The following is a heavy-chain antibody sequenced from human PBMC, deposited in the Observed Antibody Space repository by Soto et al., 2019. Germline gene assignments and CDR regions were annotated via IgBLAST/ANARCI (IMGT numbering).Heavy chain of an antibody. J-gene: IGHJ6*02. V-gene: IGHV1-8*01. CDR2: MNPNSGNT. CDR3: ARAVVVVAAHYGMDV. CDR1: GYTFTSYD. D-gene: IGHD2-15*01. Sequence: ASVKVSCKASGYTFTSYDINWVRQATGQGLEWMGWMNPNSGNTGYAQKFQGRVTMTRNTSISTAYMELSSLRSEDTAVYYCARAVVVVAAHYGMDVWGQGTRVTVSS.